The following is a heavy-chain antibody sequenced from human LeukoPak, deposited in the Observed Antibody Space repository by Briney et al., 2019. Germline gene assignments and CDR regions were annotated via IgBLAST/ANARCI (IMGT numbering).Heavy chain of an antibody. V-gene: IGHV3-23*01. D-gene: IGHD2-2*01. Sequence: GGSLRLSCAASGFTFNSYAMSWVRQAPGKGLEWVSAISGNGGSTYYADSVKGRFTISRDNSQNTLSLQMNSLRAEDTAVYYCAKESRYCRSTSCRIYYFDYWGQGTLVTVPS. CDR3: AKESRYCRSTSCRIYYFDY. CDR1: GFTFNSYA. J-gene: IGHJ4*02. CDR2: ISGNGGST.